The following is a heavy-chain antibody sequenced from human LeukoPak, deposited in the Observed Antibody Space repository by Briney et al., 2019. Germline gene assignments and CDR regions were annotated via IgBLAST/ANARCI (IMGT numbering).Heavy chain of an antibody. J-gene: IGHJ4*02. CDR3: ARQGGSGRYGRYY. CDR1: GFTVSSNY. CDR2: IYSGGST. V-gene: IGHV3-66*04. Sequence: QPGGSLRLSCAASGFTVSSNYMSWVRQAPGKGLEWVSVIYSGGSTYYADSVKGRFTISRDNSKNTLYLQMNSLRAEDTAAYYCARQGGSGRYGRYYWGQGTLVTVSS. D-gene: IGHD6-19*01.